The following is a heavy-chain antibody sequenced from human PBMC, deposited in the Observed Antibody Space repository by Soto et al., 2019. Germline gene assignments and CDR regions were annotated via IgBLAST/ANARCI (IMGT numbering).Heavy chain of an antibody. J-gene: IGHJ4*02. V-gene: IGHV4-59*08. CDR3: ATHNEDCSCGTCYVVDY. D-gene: IGHD2-15*01. Sequence: SETLSLTCTVSGASISPYYWTWIRQPPGKELEWIGYVYYTGSTNYSPSLESRVTMSLDTSKSQFSLMLTSVTAADTAVYYCATHNEDCSCGTCYVVDYWGQGTPVTVSS. CDR1: GASISPYY. CDR2: VYYTGST.